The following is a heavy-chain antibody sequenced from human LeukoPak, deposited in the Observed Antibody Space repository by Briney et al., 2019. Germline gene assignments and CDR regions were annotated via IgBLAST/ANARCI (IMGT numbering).Heavy chain of an antibody. CDR1: GFTFGKYC. V-gene: IGHV3-21*06. D-gene: IGHD6-13*01. Sequence: GGSLRLSCVASGFTFGKYCMSWVRQAPGKGLEWVSSISATTNHIYYAGSVRGRFTISRDNAKNSLYLQMNSLRAEDTAVYYCASGSSWYYFDYWGQGTLVTVSS. J-gene: IGHJ4*02. CDR3: ASGSSWYYFDY. CDR2: ISATTNHI.